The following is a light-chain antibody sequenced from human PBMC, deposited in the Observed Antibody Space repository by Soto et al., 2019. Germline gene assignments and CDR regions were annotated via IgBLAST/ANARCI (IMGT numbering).Light chain of an antibody. V-gene: IGKV3-15*01. CDR3: QQYNNWFT. J-gene: IGKJ4*01. CDR2: DAS. Sequence: IERTQGQMIRAVSPGARAFLACRASQSVTRNLAWYQQKPGQAPRLLIHDASTRATGVPARFSGSGSGTEFTLTVTNLQSEDFALYYCQQYNNWFTFGGGTKVDIK. CDR1: QSVTRN.